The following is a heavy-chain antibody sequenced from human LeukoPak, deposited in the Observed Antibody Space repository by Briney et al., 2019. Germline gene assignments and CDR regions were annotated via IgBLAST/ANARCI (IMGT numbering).Heavy chain of an antibody. V-gene: IGHV1-18*01. Sequence: ASVKVSCKASGYTFTSYGISWVRQAPGQGLEWMGWISIYNGNTHYAQKLQGRVTLTADTSMSTAYMELRSLRSDDTAVYYCSSSARKDYYYYYGMDVWGQGTTVTVSS. CDR2: ISIYNGNT. J-gene: IGHJ6*02. D-gene: IGHD6-19*01. CDR3: SSSARKDYYYYYGMDV. CDR1: GYTFTSYG.